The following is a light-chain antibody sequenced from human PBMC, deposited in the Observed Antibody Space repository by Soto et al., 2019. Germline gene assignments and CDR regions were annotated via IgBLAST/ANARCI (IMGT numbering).Light chain of an antibody. Sequence: AIRMTQSPSSFSASTGYRFTITCRARQGISSYLAWYQQKPGKAPKLLIYAASTLQSGVPSRFSGSGSGTDFTLTISCLQSEDFATYYCQQYYSYPITFGQGTRLEIK. V-gene: IGKV1-8*01. CDR2: AAS. J-gene: IGKJ5*01. CDR3: QQYYSYPIT. CDR1: QGISSY.